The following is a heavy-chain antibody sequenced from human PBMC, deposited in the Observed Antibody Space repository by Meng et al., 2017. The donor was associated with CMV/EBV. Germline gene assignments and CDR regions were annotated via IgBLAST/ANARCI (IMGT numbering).Heavy chain of an antibody. CDR2: MNPNSGNT. CDR1: GYTFTSYD. Sequence: ASVKVSCKASGYTFTSYDINWVRQATGQGLEWMGWMNPNSGNTGYAQKFLGRVTMTRNTSISTAYMELSSLRSEDTAVYYCARGLDPTTVENWFDPWGQGTLVTVSS. CDR3: ARGLDPTTVENWFDP. J-gene: IGHJ5*02. D-gene: IGHD4-23*01. V-gene: IGHV1-8*01.